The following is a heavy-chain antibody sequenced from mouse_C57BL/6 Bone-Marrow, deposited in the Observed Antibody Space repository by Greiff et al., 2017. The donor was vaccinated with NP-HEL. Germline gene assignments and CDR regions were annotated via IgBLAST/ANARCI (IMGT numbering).Heavy chain of an antibody. CDR2: INSNGGST. D-gene: IGHD2-4*01. CDR1: EYEFPSHD. J-gene: IGHJ3*01. Sequence: EVKLMESGGGLVQPGESLKLSCESNEYEFPSHDMSWVRKTPEKRLELVAAINSNGGSTYYPDTMERRFIISRDNTKKTLYLQMSSLRSEDTALYYCAILYDYDRGFAYWGQGTLVTVSA. CDR3: AILYDYDRGFAY. V-gene: IGHV5-2*01.